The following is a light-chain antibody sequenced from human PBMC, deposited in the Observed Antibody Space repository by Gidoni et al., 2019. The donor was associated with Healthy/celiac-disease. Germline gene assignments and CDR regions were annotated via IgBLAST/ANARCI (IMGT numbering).Light chain of an antibody. CDR2: AAS. CDR3: QQLNSYPPIP. CDR1: QGISSY. Sequence: DIQLTQSPSFLSASVGDRVTITCRASQGISSYLAWYQQKPGKAPKLLSYAASTLQSGVPSRFSGSGSGTEFTLTISSLQPEDFATYYCQQLNSYPPIPFGQGTRLEIK. J-gene: IGKJ5*01. V-gene: IGKV1-9*01.